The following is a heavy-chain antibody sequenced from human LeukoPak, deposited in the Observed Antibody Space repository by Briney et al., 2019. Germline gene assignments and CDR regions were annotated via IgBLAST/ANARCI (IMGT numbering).Heavy chain of an antibody. CDR1: GFTFSSYS. D-gene: IGHD2-15*01. J-gene: IGHJ6*03. CDR3: ASPADCSGGSCYSNYYYYMGV. V-gene: IGHV3-21*01. CDR2: ISSSSSYI. Sequence: GGSLRLSCAASGFTFSSYSMNWVRQAPGKGLEWVSSISSSSSYIYYADSVKGRFTISRDNAKNSLYLQMNSLRAEDTAVYYRASPADCSGGSCYSNYYYYMGVWGKGTTVTVSS.